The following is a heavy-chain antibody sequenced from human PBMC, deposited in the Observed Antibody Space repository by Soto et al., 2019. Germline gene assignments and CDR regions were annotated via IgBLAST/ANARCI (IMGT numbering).Heavy chain of an antibody. CDR3: ARVGARRVVSYYYYGMDV. CDR2: VSKSSSYI. D-gene: IGHD3-3*01. Sequence: PGGSLRLSCAASGFTFSSFNMNWVRQAPGKGLEWVSSVSKSSSYIYYADSVKGRFTISRDNAKNSLYLQMNSLRAEDTAVYYCARVGARRVVSYYYYGMDVWGQGTTVTVSS. J-gene: IGHJ6*02. CDR1: GFTFSSFN. V-gene: IGHV3-21*04.